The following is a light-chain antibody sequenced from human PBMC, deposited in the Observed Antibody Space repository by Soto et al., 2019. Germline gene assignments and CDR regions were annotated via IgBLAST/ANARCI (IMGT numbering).Light chain of an antibody. CDR2: GAS. CDR1: QSVRTK. V-gene: IGKV3-15*01. J-gene: IGKJ5*01. Sequence: EIVKTQSPDNLSVSPGEGTTHFCRASQSVRTKLAWYQLRSGQSPRLRMYGASAGATGIPDRFSGSGSGSEFTLAISSLQSEDFAVYYCLQYNSWPPITFGQGSRLDIK. CDR3: LQYNSWPPIT.